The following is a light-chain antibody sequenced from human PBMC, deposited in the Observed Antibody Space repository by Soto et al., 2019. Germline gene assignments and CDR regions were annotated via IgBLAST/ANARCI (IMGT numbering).Light chain of an antibody. J-gene: IGKJ4*01. CDR3: HQYDSSPLT. Sequence: EIVLTQSPGTLSLSPGESATLSCRASQSVSSSYLAWYQQKPGQAPRLLIYGASSRATGIPDRFSGSGSGTDFTLNISRLEPEDFAVYYCHQYDSSPLTFGGGTKVEIK. CDR2: GAS. CDR1: QSVSSSY. V-gene: IGKV3-20*01.